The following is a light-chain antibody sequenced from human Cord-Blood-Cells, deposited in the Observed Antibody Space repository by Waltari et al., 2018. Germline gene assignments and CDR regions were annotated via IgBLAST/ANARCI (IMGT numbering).Light chain of an antibody. CDR2: GAS. V-gene: IGKV3-20*01. CDR1: QSVSSSY. J-gene: IGKJ5*01. Sequence: IVLTQSPGTLSLSPGERATLSCRASQSVSSSYLAWYQQKPGHAPRLLIYGASSRATGIPDRFSGSGSGTDFTLTISRLEPEDFAVYYCQQYGSSPSITFGQGTRLEIK. CDR3: QQYGSSPSIT.